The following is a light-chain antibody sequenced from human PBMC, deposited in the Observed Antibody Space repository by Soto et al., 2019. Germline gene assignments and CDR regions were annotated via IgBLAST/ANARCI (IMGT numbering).Light chain of an antibody. J-gene: IGLJ3*02. V-gene: IGLV1-40*01. CDR1: SSNIGAGYD. CDR2: GNI. CDR3: QSYDSRV. Sequence: QSVLTQPPSVSGAPGQRVTISCTGSSSNIGAGYDVHWYQQLPGTAPKLLIYGNINRPSGVPDRFSGSKSGTSASLAITGLQAEDEADYYCQSYDSRVFGGGTKLTVL.